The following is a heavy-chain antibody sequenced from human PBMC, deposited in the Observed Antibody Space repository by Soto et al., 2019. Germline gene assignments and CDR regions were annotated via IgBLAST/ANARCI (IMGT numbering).Heavy chain of an antibody. V-gene: IGHV1-8*01. Sequence: VASVKVSCKASGYTFTSYDINWVRQATGQGLEWMGWMNPNSGNTGYAQKFQGRVTMTRNTSISTAYMELSSLRSEDTAVYYCARGHVEGLHNYYYYGMDVWGQGTTVTVSS. CDR2: MNPNSGNT. CDR1: GYTFTSYD. D-gene: IGHD4-4*01. J-gene: IGHJ6*02. CDR3: ARGHVEGLHNYYYYGMDV.